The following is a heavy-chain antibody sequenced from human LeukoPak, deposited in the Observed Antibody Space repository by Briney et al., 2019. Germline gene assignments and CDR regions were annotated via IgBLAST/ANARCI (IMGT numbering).Heavy chain of an antibody. D-gene: IGHD3-10*01. V-gene: IGHV3-30*18. Sequence: GGSLRLSCAASGFTFSSYEMNWVRQAPGKGLEWVAVISYDGSNKYYADSEKGRFTISRDNSKNTLYLQMNSLRAEDTAVYYCAKTVTMVRGGLDYWGQGTLVTVSS. CDR1: GFTFSSYE. J-gene: IGHJ4*02. CDR2: ISYDGSNK. CDR3: AKTVTMVRGGLDY.